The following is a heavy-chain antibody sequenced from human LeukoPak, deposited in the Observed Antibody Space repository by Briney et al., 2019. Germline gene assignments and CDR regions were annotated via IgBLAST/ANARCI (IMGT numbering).Heavy chain of an antibody. Sequence: SETLSLTCAVSGGSISSGGYSWSWIRQPPGKGLEWIGYIYHSGSTNYNPSLKSRVTISVDTSKNQFSLKLSSVTAADTAVYYCARGIMVDYWGQGTLVTVSS. CDR1: GGSISSGGYS. V-gene: IGHV4-30-2*01. J-gene: IGHJ4*02. D-gene: IGHD1-26*01. CDR2: IYHSGST. CDR3: ARGIMVDY.